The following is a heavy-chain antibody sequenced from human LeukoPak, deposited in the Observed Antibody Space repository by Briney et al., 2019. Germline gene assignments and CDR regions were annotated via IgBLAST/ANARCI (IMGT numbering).Heavy chain of an antibody. Sequence: GGSLRLSCAASGFTFSSYSMNWVRQAPGKGLEWVSSISSSSSYIYYADSVKGRFTISRDNAKNSLYLQMNSLRAEDTAVYYCARGCSSTSCYRGSWFDPWGQGTLVTVSS. J-gene: IGHJ5*02. D-gene: IGHD2-2*02. V-gene: IGHV3-21*01. CDR3: ARGCSSTSCYRGSWFDP. CDR1: GFTFSSYS. CDR2: ISSSSSYI.